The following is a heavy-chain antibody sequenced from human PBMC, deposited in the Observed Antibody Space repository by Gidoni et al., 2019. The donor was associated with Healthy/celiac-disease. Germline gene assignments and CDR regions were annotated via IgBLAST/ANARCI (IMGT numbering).Heavy chain of an antibody. D-gene: IGHD1-26*01. Sequence: QVQLQESGPGLVKPSQTLSLPCTVSGGSTSSGDYYWSWIRQPPGKGLEWIGYIYYSGSTYYNPSLKSRVTISVDTSKNQFSLKLSSVTAADTAVYYCARDLGSYYDDYFDYWGQGTLVTVSS. CDR2: IYYSGST. J-gene: IGHJ4*02. CDR3: ARDLGSYYDDYFDY. V-gene: IGHV4-30-4*01. CDR1: GGSTSSGDYY.